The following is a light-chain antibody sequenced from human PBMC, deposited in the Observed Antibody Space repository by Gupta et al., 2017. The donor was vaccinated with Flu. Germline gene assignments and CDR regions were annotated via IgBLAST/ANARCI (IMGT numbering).Light chain of an antibody. J-gene: IGKJ2*03. Sequence: EIVMTHSPATLSVSPGERATLSCRASQSVSSNLAWYPQKPGQAPRLLSYGASTRATGITAMFSGSGGGTECTLTISSLQSVDLAVYYWQQCNNWGPGPSFGQGTKVEIK. CDR1: QSVSSN. CDR2: GAS. V-gene: IGKV3-15*01. CDR3: QQCNNWGPGPS.